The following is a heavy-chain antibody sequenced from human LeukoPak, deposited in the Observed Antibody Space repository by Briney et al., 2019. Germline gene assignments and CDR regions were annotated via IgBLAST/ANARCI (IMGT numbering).Heavy chain of an antibody. CDR3: ARDHPILTGYEPHFDY. V-gene: IGHV3-23*01. D-gene: IGHD3-9*01. J-gene: IGHJ4*02. Sequence: QPGGSLRLSCAASGFTFSSNAMTWVRQAPGKGLEWVSAISGSGGSTYYADSVKGRFTISRDNAKNSLYLQMNSLRAEDTAVYYCARDHPILTGYEPHFDYWGQGTLVTVSS. CDR1: GFTFSSNA. CDR2: ISGSGGST.